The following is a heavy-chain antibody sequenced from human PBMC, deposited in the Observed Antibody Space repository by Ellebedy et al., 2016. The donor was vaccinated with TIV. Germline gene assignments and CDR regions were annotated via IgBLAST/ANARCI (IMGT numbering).Heavy chain of an antibody. J-gene: IGHJ6*02. CDR3: ARKPNGDYDYYYGMDV. Sequence: SETLSLXXTVSGGSISSYYWSWIRQHPGKGLEWIGYIYYSGSTYYNPSLKSRVTISVDTSKNQFSLKLSSVTAADTAVYYCARKPNGDYDYYYGMDVWGQGTTVTVSS. D-gene: IGHD4-17*01. CDR2: IYYSGST. V-gene: IGHV4-59*01. CDR1: GGSISSYY.